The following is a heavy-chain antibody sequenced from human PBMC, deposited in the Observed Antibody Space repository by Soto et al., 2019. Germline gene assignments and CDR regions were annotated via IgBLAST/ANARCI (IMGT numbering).Heavy chain of an antibody. D-gene: IGHD3-16*01. CDR2: IYYSGST. J-gene: IGHJ5*02. CDR3: VRCWGNGDGSDLGYNWFDP. V-gene: IGHV4-59*01. CDR1: GGSISSYY. Sequence: SETLSLTCTVSGGSISSYYWSWIRQPPGKGLEWIGYIYYSGSTNYNPSLKSRVTISVDTSKNQFSLKLSSVTAADTAVYYCVRCWGNGDGSDLGYNWFDPWRQGTLDPVSS.